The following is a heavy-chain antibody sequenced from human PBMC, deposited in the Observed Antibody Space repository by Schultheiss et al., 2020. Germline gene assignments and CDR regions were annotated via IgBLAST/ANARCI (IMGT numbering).Heavy chain of an antibody. CDR2: TYYRSKWYN. D-gene: IGHD6-19*01. CDR1: GDSVSSNSAA. CDR3: ARGLEQWLGRWFDP. J-gene: IGHJ5*02. Sequence: SQTLSLTCAISGDSVSSNSAAWSWIRQSPSRGLEWLGKTYYRSKWYNDYAVSVKSRITINPDTSKNQFSLQLNSVTPEDTAVYYCARGLEQWLGRWFDPWGQGTLVTVSS. V-gene: IGHV6-1*01.